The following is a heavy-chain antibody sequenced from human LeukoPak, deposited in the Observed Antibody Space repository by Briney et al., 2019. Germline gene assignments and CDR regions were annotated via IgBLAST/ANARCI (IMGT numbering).Heavy chain of an antibody. Sequence: GGSLRLSCAASGFTFSSYGMHWVRQAPGKGLEWVAFIRYDGSNKYYADSVKGRFTISRDNSKNTLYLQMNSLRAEDTAVYYCARDAGSGSYTIGYYFDYWGQGTLVTVSS. J-gene: IGHJ4*02. CDR1: GFTFSSYG. D-gene: IGHD1-26*01. CDR3: ARDAGSGSYTIGYYFDY. CDR2: IRYDGSNK. V-gene: IGHV3-30*02.